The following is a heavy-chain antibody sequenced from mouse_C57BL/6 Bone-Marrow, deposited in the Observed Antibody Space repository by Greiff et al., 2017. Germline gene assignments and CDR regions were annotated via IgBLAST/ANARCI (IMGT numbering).Heavy chain of an antibody. CDR1: GYTFTDYY. D-gene: IGHD1-1*01. J-gene: IGHJ4*01. CDR2: INPNNGGT. V-gene: IGHV1-26*01. Sequence: EVQLQQSGPELVKPGASVKISCKASGYTFTDYYMNWVKQSHGKSLEWIGDINPNNGGTSYNQKFKGKATLTVDKSSSTAYMELRSLTSEDSAVYYCARFRIYYYGCDARDDWGQGTSVTVAS. CDR3: ARFRIYYYGCDARDD.